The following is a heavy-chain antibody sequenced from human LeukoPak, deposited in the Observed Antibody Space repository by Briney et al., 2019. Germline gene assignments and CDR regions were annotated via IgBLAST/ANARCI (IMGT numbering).Heavy chain of an antibody. CDR2: VYYSGST. CDR3: ARSQGRFLEWLPGGGFDP. CDR1: GDSISSSSYY. J-gene: IGHJ5*02. Sequence: TSETLSLTCTVSGDSISSSSYYWGWIRQPPGKGLEWIGSVYYSGSTYYNPSLKSRVTISVDTSKNQFSLKLSSVTAAGTAVYYCARSQGRFLEWLPGGGFDPWGQGTLVTVTS. D-gene: IGHD3-3*01. V-gene: IGHV4-39*01.